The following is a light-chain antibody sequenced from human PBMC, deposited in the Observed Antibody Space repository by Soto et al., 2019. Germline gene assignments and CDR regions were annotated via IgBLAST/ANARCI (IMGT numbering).Light chain of an antibody. CDR1: SSDVGGYNY. J-gene: IGLJ2*01. CDR3: RSYPISSIPVV. Sequence: QSALTQPASVSGSPGQSITISCTGTSSDVGGYNYVSWYQQHPGKAPKLMIYEVSNRPSGVSNRFFGSKSGNTASLTISGLQAEDEADYYCRSYPISSIPVVFGGGTKLTVL. V-gene: IGLV2-14*01. CDR2: EVS.